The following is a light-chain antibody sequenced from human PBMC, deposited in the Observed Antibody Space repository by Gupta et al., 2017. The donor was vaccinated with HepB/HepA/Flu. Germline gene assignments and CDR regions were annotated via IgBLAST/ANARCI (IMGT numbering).Light chain of an antibody. CDR1: QSISNY. J-gene: IGKJ5*01. Sequence: DIQMTQSPSSLSASVGDRVTITCRASQSISNYLNWFQQKPGRAPNLLIYLASTLQSGVPSRFSGSGSGTDFTLTISSLQPEDFATYYCQQSDITPITFGQGTRLEIK. CDR2: LAS. V-gene: IGKV1-39*01. CDR3: QQSDITPIT.